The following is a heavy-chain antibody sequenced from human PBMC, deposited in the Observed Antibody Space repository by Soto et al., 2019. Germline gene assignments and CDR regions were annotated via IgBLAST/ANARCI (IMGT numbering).Heavy chain of an antibody. CDR3: AKDLVAEAAS. Sequence: DGQLLESGGGLGQSGGSLRLSCVGSGFTFSNYAMSWVRQAPGKGLEWVSGISESGGSTHYADSVRGRFAISRDNSTNTVYLQMISLRAEDTAVYYCAKDLVAEAASWGQGTLVTVSS. CDR1: GFTFSNYA. D-gene: IGHD6-13*01. CDR2: ISESGGST. V-gene: IGHV3-23*01. J-gene: IGHJ5*02.